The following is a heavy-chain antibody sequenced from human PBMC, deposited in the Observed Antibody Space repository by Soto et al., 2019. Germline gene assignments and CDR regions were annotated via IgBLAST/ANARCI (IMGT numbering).Heavy chain of an antibody. Sequence: GSLRLSCAASGFTFSTYAMSWVRQAPGKGLEWVSAISGRGGGTFYADSVKGRFTIARDNSKNTLFLQMNSLRAEDTAVYFCARQMTSSTNYYDYWGQGTLVTVS. D-gene: IGHD2-2*01. CDR3: ARQMTSSTNYYDY. CDR1: GFTFSTYA. CDR2: ISGRGGGT. J-gene: IGHJ4*02. V-gene: IGHV3-23*01.